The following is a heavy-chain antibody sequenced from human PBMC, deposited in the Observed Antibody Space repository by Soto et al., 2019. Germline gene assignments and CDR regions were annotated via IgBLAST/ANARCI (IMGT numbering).Heavy chain of an antibody. V-gene: IGHV3-23*01. Sequence: GGSLRLSCAASGFPFGSHAMSWVRQAPGKGLEWVSLVSGNGGTTNYADSVKGRFTISRDNSQKTLYLQMNSLRAEDTAIYYCAKGKAHTLFGVDTLFDYWGQGTLVTVS. CDR3: AKGKAHTLFGVDTLFDY. J-gene: IGHJ4*02. CDR1: GFPFGSHA. CDR2: VSGNGGTT. D-gene: IGHD3-3*01.